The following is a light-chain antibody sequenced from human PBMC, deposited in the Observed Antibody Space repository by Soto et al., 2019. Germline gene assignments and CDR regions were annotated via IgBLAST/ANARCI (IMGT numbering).Light chain of an antibody. V-gene: IGKV1-12*01. Sequence: DIQMTQSPSSVSASVGDRATITCRASQGISSWLAWYQKKPGKDPKLLIYAASSLQSGVPSRFSGSGSGTDFNLTISRLQTEDFATYYCQQANSFPLTFGGGTKVEIK. CDR1: QGISSW. J-gene: IGKJ4*01. CDR2: AAS. CDR3: QQANSFPLT.